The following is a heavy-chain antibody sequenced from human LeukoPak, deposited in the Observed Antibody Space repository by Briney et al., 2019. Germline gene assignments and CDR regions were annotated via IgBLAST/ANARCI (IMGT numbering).Heavy chain of an antibody. J-gene: IGHJ4*02. CDR1: GGSISSYY. CDR2: IYTSGST. V-gene: IGHV4-4*07. Sequence: SETLSLTCTVSGGSISSYYWSWIRQPAGKGLEWIGRIYTSGSTNYNPSLKSRVTISVDTSKNQFSLKLSSVTAADTAVYYCARGGYHCSSTSCYTDKEIFDYWGQGTLVTVSS. CDR3: ARGGYHCSSTSCYTDKEIFDY. D-gene: IGHD2-2*02.